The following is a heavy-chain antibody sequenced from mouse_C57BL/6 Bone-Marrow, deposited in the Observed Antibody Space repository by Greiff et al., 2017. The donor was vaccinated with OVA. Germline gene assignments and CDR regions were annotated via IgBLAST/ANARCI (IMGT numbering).Heavy chain of an antibody. CDR3: ACDGGFEY. V-gene: IGHV14-4*01. CDR1: GFTFNDDY. Sequence: EVQLEESGAGLVRPGASVKLSCTASGFTFNDDYMHWVRQRPEQGLEWIGYIDPENGNTDYPSKFKGHATITADKSTNTPYLQLSSLTSEDTAAYYCACDGGFEYWGQGTPVTVSA. CDR2: IDPENGNT. D-gene: IGHD1-1*02. J-gene: IGHJ3*01.